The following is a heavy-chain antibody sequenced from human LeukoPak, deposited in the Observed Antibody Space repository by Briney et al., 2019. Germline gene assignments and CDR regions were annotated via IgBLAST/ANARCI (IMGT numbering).Heavy chain of an antibody. J-gene: IGHJ4*02. D-gene: IGHD3-10*01. CDR3: ARDKVYYGSGSYGY. V-gene: IGHV3-74*01. CDR2: INSDGSSP. Sequence: GGSLRLSCAAPGFTFSSYWMHWVRQAPGKGLVWVSRINSDGSSPSYADSVKGRFTISRDNAKNTLYLQMNSLRVEDTAVYYCARDKVYYGSGSYGYWGQGTLVTVSS. CDR1: GFTFSSYW.